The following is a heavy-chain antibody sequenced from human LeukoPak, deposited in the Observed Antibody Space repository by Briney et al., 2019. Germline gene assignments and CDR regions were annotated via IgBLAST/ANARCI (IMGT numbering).Heavy chain of an antibody. CDR2: INHSGST. V-gene: IGHV4-34*01. CDR1: GGSFSGYY. Sequence: SETLSLTCAVYGGSFSGYYWSWIRRPPGKGLEWIGEINHSGSTNYNPSLKSRVAISVDTSKNQFSLKLSSVTAADTAVYYCARGRFMITFGGVTKSDXDYWXXXTXXTVSX. CDR3: ARGRFMITFGGVTKSDXDY. D-gene: IGHD3-16*01. J-gene: IGHJ4*02.